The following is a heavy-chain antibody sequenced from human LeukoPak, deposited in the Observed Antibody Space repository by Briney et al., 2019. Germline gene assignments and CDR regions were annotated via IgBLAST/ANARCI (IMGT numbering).Heavy chain of an antibody. V-gene: IGHV3-48*02. CDR3: ARGITMKGEGMDV. Sequence: QPGGSLRLSCAASGVTFSSYSMNWVGQAPGKGLEWVSYISSRSTIYYADSVKGRFAISRDKNSLYLQMNSLRDEDTAVHYCARGITMKGEGMDVWGQGTTVTVSS. CDR1: GVTFSSYS. J-gene: IGHJ6*02. D-gene: IGHD3-22*01. CDR2: ISSRSTI.